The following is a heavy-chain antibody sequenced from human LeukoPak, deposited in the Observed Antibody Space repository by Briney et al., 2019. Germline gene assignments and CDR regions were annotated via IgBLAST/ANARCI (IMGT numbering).Heavy chain of an antibody. V-gene: IGHV3-30-3*01. Sequence: GGSLRLSCAASGFTFSSYALHWVRQAPGKGLEWVAVISHDGYNKNYADSVKGRLTMSRDNSKNTLYLQMNSLRAEDTAVYYCARDQPYHYESSGYYIAYWGQGTLVTVSS. J-gene: IGHJ4*02. CDR3: ARDQPYHYESSGYYIAY. CDR2: ISHDGYNK. CDR1: GFTFSSYA. D-gene: IGHD3-22*01.